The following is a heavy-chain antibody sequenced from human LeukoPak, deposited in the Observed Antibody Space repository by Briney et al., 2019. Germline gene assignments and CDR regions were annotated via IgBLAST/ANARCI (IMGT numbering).Heavy chain of an antibody. CDR3: ARFAAGGSYYYYMDV. V-gene: IGHV3-7*01. Sequence: GGSLRLSCAASGFTFSSYWMSWVRQAPGKGLEWVANIKQDGSEKYYVDSVKGRFTISRDNARNSLYLQVNSLRADDTAVYYCARFAAGGSYYYYMDVWGKGTTVTVSS. D-gene: IGHD6-25*01. CDR2: IKQDGSEK. CDR1: GFTFSSYW. J-gene: IGHJ6*03.